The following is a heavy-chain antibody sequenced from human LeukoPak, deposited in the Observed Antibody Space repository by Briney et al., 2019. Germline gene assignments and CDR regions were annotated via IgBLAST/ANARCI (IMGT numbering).Heavy chain of an antibody. CDR2: IRYDGSNK. CDR1: GFTFSSYG. V-gene: IGHV3-30*02. J-gene: IGHJ4*02. Sequence: GGSLRLSCAASGFTFSSYGMHWVRQAPRRGLEWVAFIRYDGSNKYYADSVKGRFTISRDNSKNTLYLQMNSLRAEDTAVYYCAKDRQIYSSRWIFDYWGQGTLVTVSS. D-gene: IGHD6-13*01. CDR3: AKDRQIYSSRWIFDY.